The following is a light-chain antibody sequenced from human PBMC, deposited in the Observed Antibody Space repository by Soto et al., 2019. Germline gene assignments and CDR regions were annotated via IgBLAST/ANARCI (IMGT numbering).Light chain of an antibody. Sequence: QSALTQPASVSGSPGQSITISCTGTSSDVGGYNYVSWYQQHQGKAPKLMIYDVSNRPSGVSNRFSGSKSGNTASLTISGLQAEDEADYYCSSSTSSIIYVFGTGTKLTVL. CDR2: DVS. CDR3: SSSTSSIIYV. V-gene: IGLV2-14*01. J-gene: IGLJ1*01. CDR1: SSDVGGYNY.